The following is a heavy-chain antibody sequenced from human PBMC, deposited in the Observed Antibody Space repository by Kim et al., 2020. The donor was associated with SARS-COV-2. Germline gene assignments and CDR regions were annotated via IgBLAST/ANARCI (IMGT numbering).Heavy chain of an antibody. J-gene: IGHJ3*02. D-gene: IGHD3-22*01. CDR1: GFTFSSSE. V-gene: IGHV3-48*03. Sequence: GGSLRLSCAASGFTFSSSEMNWVRQAPGKGLEWVSYISSGGSTIYYADSVKGRFTISRDNAKNSLYLQMNSLRAEDTAIYYCAKDSDYYYDYDAFDIWGQGTMVTVSS. CDR3: AKDSDYYYDYDAFDI. CDR2: ISSGGSTI.